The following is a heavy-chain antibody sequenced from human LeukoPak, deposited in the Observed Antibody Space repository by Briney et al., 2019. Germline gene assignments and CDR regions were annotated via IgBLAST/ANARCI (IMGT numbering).Heavy chain of an antibody. CDR2: INTNTGNP. D-gene: IGHD3-3*01. V-gene: IGHV7-4-1*02. CDR1: GYTFTSYA. Sequence: EASVKVSCKASGYTFTSYAMNWVRQAPGQGLEWMGWINTNTGNPTYVQGFTGRFVFSLDTSVSTAYLQISSLKPEDTAVYYCARGGITIFGVVITFDYWGQGTLVTVSS. J-gene: IGHJ4*02. CDR3: ARGGITIFGVVITFDY.